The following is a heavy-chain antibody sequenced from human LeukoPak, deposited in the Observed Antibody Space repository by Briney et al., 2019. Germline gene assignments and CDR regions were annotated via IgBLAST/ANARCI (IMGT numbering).Heavy chain of an antibody. J-gene: IGHJ6*03. V-gene: IGHV4-39*07. D-gene: IGHD3/OR15-3a*01. CDR3: ARDKGGLGRGYYYMDV. CDR1: GGSISSNSYY. Sequence: PSETLSLTCAVSGGSISSNSYYWGWIRQPPGEGLEWIGSIYYSGSTYYNPSLKSRVTISVDTSKNQFSLKLSSVTAADTAVYYCARDKGGLGRGYYYMDVWGKGTTVTVSS. CDR2: IYYSGST.